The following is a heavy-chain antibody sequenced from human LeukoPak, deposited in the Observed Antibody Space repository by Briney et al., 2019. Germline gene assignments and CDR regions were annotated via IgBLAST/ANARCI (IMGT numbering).Heavy chain of an antibody. J-gene: IGHJ5*02. D-gene: IGHD5-12*01. Sequence: GGSLRLSCLASGFTFRKYDLCWVRQAPGKGLEWVSGFGGEGGDDTYYADSVKGRFTISRDNAKNILYLQMNNLRTEDTAVYYCARDANSGYNNEGDWFDPWGQGTLVTVSS. CDR3: ARDANSGYNNEGDWFDP. CDR1: GFTFRKYD. CDR2: FGGEGGDDT. V-gene: IGHV3-23*01.